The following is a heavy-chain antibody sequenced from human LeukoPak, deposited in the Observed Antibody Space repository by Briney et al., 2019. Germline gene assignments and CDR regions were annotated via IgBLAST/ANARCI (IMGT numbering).Heavy chain of an antibody. J-gene: IGHJ5*02. V-gene: IGHV4-34*01. CDR2: INHSGST. D-gene: IGHD3-3*01. CDR3: ARVPDFWSGYFHTSGWFDP. Sequence: SETLSLTCAVYGGSFSGYYWSWIRQPPGKGLEWIGEINHSGSTNYNPSLKSRVTISVDTSKNQFSLKLSSVTAADTAVYYCARVPDFWSGYFHTSGWFDPWGQGTLVTVSS. CDR1: GGSFSGYY.